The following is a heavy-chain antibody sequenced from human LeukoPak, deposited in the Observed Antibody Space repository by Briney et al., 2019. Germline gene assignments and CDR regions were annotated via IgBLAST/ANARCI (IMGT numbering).Heavy chain of an antibody. Sequence: PSETLSLTCAVYGGSFSTYCWSWIRQPPGKGLEWIGEINHSGSTNYNPSLKSRVTISVDTSKNQFSLKLSSVTAADTAVYYCARGGFYRGGDCYVDYWGQGTLVTVSS. J-gene: IGHJ4*02. V-gene: IGHV4-34*01. CDR3: ARGGFYRGGDCYVDY. CDR2: INHSGST. CDR1: GGSFSTYC. D-gene: IGHD2-21*02.